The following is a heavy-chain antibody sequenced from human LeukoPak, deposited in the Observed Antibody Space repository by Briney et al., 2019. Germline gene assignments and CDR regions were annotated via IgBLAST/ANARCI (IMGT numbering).Heavy chain of an antibody. V-gene: IGHV4-4*07. D-gene: IGHD2-8*01. CDR3: ARSRFESNVPFFDF. CDR2: IYTSGST. Sequence: SETLSLTCTVSGGSISSYYWSWIRQPAGKGLEWIGRIYTSGSTSFNPSLKTRVTMSVGTSKNQFSLKVNSVTAADTAVYYCARSRFESNVPFFDFWGQGTLVTVSS. J-gene: IGHJ4*02. CDR1: GGSISSYY.